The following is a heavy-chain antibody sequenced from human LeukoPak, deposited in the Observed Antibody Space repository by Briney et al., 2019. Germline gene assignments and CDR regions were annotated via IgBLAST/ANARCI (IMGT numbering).Heavy chain of an antibody. CDR1: GGSISSYY. J-gene: IGHJ3*02. Sequence: SETLSLTCTVSGGSISSYYWSWIRQPPGKGLEWIGYIYYSGSTNYNPSLKSRVTISVDTSKNQFSLKLSSVTAADTAVYYCARDVPHCSGGSCGAFDIWGQGTMVTVSS. D-gene: IGHD2-15*01. CDR3: ARDVPHCSGGSCGAFDI. CDR2: IYYSGST. V-gene: IGHV4-59*01.